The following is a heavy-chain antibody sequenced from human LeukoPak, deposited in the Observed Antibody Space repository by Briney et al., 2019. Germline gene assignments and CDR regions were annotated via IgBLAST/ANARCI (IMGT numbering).Heavy chain of an antibody. Sequence: GGCLRLSCAASGFTFSSSGMHWVRPAPGKGLEWVAVIWFDGSNKYYADSVKGRFTISRDNSKNTVYLQMNSLSAEDTAVYYCAREGGSYLYGYFDYWGQGTLVTVSS. J-gene: IGHJ4*02. CDR2: IWFDGSNK. CDR3: AREGGSYLYGYFDY. V-gene: IGHV3-33*01. D-gene: IGHD3-16*01. CDR1: GFTFSSSG.